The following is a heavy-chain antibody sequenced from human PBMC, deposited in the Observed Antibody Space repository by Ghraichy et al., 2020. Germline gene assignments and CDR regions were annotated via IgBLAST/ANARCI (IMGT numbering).Heavy chain of an antibody. V-gene: IGHV3-23*01. CDR3: AKRGGDY. CDR1: GFTFNTHA. D-gene: IGHD1-26*01. Sequence: GGSLRLSCAASGFTFNTHAMTWARQAQGKGLGWVSGIRGDSTTVYADSVQGRFTTSRDNSKNTVYLQMNSLRVEDTAVYYCAKRGGDYWGQGTVVTVSS. CDR2: IRGDSTT. J-gene: IGHJ4*02.